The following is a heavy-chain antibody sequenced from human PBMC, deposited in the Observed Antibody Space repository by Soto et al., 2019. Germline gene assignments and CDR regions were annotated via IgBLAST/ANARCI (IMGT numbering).Heavy chain of an antibody. CDR2: IYYSGST. V-gene: IGHV4-59*01. CDR3: ARDAAAAGIEAFDI. CDR1: GGSISSYY. D-gene: IGHD6-13*01. J-gene: IGHJ3*02. Sequence: SETLSLTCTVSGGSISSYYWSWIRQPPGKGLEWIGYIYYSGSTNYNPSLKSRVTISVDTSKNQFSLKLSSVTAADTAVYYCARDAAAAGIEAFDIWGQGTMVT.